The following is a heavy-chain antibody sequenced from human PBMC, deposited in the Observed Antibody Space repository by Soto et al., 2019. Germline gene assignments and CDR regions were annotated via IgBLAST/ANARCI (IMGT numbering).Heavy chain of an antibody. J-gene: IGHJ4*02. CDR2: ISSSSSTI. V-gene: IGHV3-48*01. D-gene: IGHD6-13*01. CDR3: ARVTASSWPNFYY. Sequence: EVQLVESGGGLVQPGGSLRLSCAASGFTFSSYSMNWVRQAPGKGLEGVSYISSSSSTIYYADSVKGRFTISRDNAKNSLYLQMNRLKADDTAVYYCARVTASSWPNFYYWGQGTLVTVSS. CDR1: GFTFSSYS.